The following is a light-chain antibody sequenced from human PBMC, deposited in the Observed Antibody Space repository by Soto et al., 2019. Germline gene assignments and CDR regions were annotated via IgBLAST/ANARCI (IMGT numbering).Light chain of an antibody. J-gene: IGKJ2*01. CDR3: QQSNSQPYT. V-gene: IGKV1-5*03. CDR2: KAS. CDR1: QTISNW. Sequence: DIQMTQSPSTLSASVGDRVTITCRASQTISNWLAWYQQKPGKAPKLLIYKASSLESGVPSRFSGSGSGTEYTLTISSLQPDDFATYYCQQSNSQPYTFGQGTKLEIK.